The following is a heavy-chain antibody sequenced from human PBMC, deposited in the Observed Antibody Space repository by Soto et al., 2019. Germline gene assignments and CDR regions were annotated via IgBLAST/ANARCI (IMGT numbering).Heavy chain of an antibody. CDR2: ISGTGGTT. CDR3: ARVAQQLTHLYYYYMDV. Sequence: PGKGLEWVSLISGTGGTTYYADSVKGRFTISRDNSKNTLYLQMNSLRAEDTAVYYCARVAQQLTHLYYYYMDVWGKGTTVTVSS. V-gene: IGHV3-23*01. J-gene: IGHJ6*03. D-gene: IGHD6-13*01.